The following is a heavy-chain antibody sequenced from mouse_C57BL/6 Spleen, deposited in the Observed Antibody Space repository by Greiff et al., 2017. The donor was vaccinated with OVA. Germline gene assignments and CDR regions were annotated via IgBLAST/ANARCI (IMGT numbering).Heavy chain of an antibody. D-gene: IGHD3-2*02. CDR3: ARDPAQAFDY. J-gene: IGHJ2*01. V-gene: IGHV3-6*01. Sequence: DVQLQESGPGLVKPSQSLSLTCSVTGYSITSGYYWNWIRQFPGNKLEWMGYISYDGSNNYNPSLKNRISITRDTSKNQFFLKLNSVTTEDTATYYCARDPAQAFDYWGQGTTLTVSS. CDR1: GYSITSGYY. CDR2: ISYDGSN.